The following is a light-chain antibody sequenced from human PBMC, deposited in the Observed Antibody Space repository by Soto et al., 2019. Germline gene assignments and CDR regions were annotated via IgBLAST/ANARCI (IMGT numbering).Light chain of an antibody. CDR2: GAS. J-gene: IGKJ2*01. Sequence: EIVLTQSPATLSLSPGERATLSCRASQNISSDLAWYQQKPGQAPRLLIYGASTRATGIPARFSGSGSGTEFTLTISSLQSEDFAVYYCHQYNNWPPHTFGQGTKVDIK. V-gene: IGKV3-15*01. CDR3: HQYNNWPPHT. CDR1: QNISSD.